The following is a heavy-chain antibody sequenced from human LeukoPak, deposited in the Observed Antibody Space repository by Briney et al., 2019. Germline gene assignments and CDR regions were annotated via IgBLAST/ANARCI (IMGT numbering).Heavy chain of an antibody. V-gene: IGHV1-69*13. Sequence: SVKVSCKASGGTFSSYAISWVRQAPGQGLEWMGGIIPIFDTANYAQKFQGRVTITADESTSTAYMELSSLRSEDTAVYYCASLMTSYYYYGMDVWGQGTTVTVSS. J-gene: IGHJ6*02. CDR1: GGTFSSYA. CDR2: IIPIFDTA. CDR3: ASLMTSYYYYGMDV.